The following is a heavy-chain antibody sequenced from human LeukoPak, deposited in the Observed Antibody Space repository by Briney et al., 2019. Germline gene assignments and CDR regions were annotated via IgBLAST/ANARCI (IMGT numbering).Heavy chain of an antibody. CDR2: ISAYNGNT. V-gene: IGHV1-18*01. Sequence: ASVKVSRKASGYTFTSYGISWVRQAPGQGLEWMGWISAYNGNTNYAQKFQDRVTMTRNTSISTAYMELSSLRSDDTAVYYCARGPPNWGYDYWGPGTLVTVSS. J-gene: IGHJ4*02. CDR3: ARGPPNWGYDY. D-gene: IGHD7-27*01. CDR1: GYTFTSYG.